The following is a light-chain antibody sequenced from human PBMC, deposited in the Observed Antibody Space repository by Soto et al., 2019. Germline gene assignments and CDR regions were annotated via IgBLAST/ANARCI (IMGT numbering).Light chain of an antibody. CDR1: QSVSSY. V-gene: IGKV3-11*01. J-gene: IGKJ5*01. Sequence: EIVVTQSPATLSLSPGERATLSCRASQSVSSYLAWYQQKPGQAPRLLIYDASNRATGIPARFSGSGSGTDFTLTISSLEPEDFAVYYCQQRSNWPITFCQGTRLEI. CDR3: QQRSNWPIT. CDR2: DAS.